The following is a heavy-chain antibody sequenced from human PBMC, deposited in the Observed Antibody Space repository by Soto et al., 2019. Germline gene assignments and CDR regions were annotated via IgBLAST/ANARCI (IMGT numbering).Heavy chain of an antibody. D-gene: IGHD6-19*01. CDR2: IDWDDDK. CDR1: GFSLSTSGMC. Sequence: GSGPTLVNPTQTLTLTCTFSGFSLSTSGMCVSWIRQPPGKALEWLALIDWDDDKYYSTSLKTRLTISKDTSKNQVVLTMTNMDPVDTATYYCARIRDSSGWYGGDYWGQGTLVTVSS. J-gene: IGHJ4*02. CDR3: ARIRDSSGWYGGDY. V-gene: IGHV2-70*01.